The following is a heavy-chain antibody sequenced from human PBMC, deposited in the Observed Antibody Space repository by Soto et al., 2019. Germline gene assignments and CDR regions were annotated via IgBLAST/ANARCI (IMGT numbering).Heavy chain of an antibody. D-gene: IGHD2-15*01. J-gene: IGHJ4*02. CDR2: IIPIFGTA. Sequence: AASVKVSCKASGGTFSSYAISWVRQAPGQGLEWMGGIIPIFGTANYAQKFQGRVTITADESTSTAYMELSSLRSEDTAVYYCARVGYCSGGSCRNFDYWGQGTLVTVSS. V-gene: IGHV1-69*13. CDR3: ARVGYCSGGSCRNFDY. CDR1: GGTFSSYA.